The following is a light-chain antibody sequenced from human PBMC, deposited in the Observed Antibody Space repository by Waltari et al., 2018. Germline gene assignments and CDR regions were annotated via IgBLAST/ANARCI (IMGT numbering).Light chain of an antibody. J-gene: IGLJ1*01. CDR1: TSDIGSYNF. V-gene: IGLV2-23*02. CDR3: CSDAGRGTYV. CDR2: DVS. Sequence: QSALTQPASVSGSPGQSITISCTGTTSDIGSYNFVSWYQQHPGNAPKLMIYDVSERPSGVSNRCAGSKSGNTASLTISGLQGEDEADYYCCSDAGRGTYVFGTGTLVTVL.